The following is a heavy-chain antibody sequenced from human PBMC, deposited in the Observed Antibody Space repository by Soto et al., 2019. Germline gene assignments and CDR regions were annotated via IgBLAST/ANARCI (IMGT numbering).Heavy chain of an antibody. D-gene: IGHD3-22*01. CDR3: ARSAYYYDGSGYYYHVYYDY. Sequence: ASVKVSCKASGYTFTSYGISWVRQAPGQGLEWMGWISAYNGNTNYAQKLQGRVTMTTDTSTSTAYMELRSLRSDDTAVYYCARSAYYYDGSGYYYHVYYDYWGQGTLVAVSS. CDR2: ISAYNGNT. V-gene: IGHV1-18*04. J-gene: IGHJ4*02. CDR1: GYTFTSYG.